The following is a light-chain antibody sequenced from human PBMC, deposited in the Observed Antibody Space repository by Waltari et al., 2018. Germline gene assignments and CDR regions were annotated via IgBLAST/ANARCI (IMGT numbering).Light chain of an antibody. V-gene: IGLV3-1*01. Sequence: SYDLPQPPSVTVSPGQTASITCSGDKLGEKYVCWYQQKSGQSPVLVIFQDSKRPSGIPERFSGSNSGNTATLTISGTQPLDEGDYYCQAWDTNTEDVFGGGTRLTVL. CDR2: QDS. CDR3: QAWDTNTEDV. J-gene: IGLJ2*01. CDR1: KLGEKY.